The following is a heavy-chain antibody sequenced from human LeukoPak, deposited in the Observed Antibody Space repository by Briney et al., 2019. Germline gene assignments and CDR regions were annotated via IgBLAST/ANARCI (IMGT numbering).Heavy chain of an antibody. D-gene: IGHD3-3*01. CDR3: ARVDFWGGYGDV. CDR2: ISSSGSTI. Sequence: GGSLRLSCAASGFTFSSYEMNWVRQAPGKGLEWASYISSSGSTIYYADSVKGRFTISRDNAKNSLYLQMNSLRAEDTAVYYCARVDFWGGYGDVWGKGTTVTVSS. V-gene: IGHV3-48*03. CDR1: GFTFSSYE. J-gene: IGHJ6*04.